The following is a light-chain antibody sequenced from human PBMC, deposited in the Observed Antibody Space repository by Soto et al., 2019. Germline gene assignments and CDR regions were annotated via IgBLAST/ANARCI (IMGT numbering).Light chain of an antibody. Sequence: EIVLTQSPATLSLPPGERATLSCRASQSVNSYLAWYQQKPGQTPRLLIHDATSRATGIPARFSGRGSGTDFTLAISSLEPEYFADDYGQQRSKWPVTFGGGTKVEIK. J-gene: IGKJ4*01. CDR3: QQRSKWPVT. V-gene: IGKV3-11*01. CDR2: DAT. CDR1: QSVNSY.